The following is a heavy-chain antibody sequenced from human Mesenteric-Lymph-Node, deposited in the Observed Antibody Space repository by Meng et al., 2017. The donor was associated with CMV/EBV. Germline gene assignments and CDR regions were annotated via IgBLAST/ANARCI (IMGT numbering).Heavy chain of an antibody. CDR3: ARDAGTSCCGSMDV. D-gene: IGHD2-2*01. V-gene: IGHV3-64*02. Sequence: GGSLRLSCAASGFTVSSNYMSWVRQAPGKGLEYVSGISGNGGSTYHADSVKGRFTISRDNSKNTLYLQMGSLRTEDMARYYCARDAGTSCCGSMDVWGQGTTVTVSS. CDR1: GFTVSSNY. J-gene: IGHJ6*02. CDR2: ISGNGGST.